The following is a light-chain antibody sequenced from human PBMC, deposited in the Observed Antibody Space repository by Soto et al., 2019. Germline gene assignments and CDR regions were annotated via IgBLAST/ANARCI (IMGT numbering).Light chain of an antibody. CDR3: QTWDTGARVV. J-gene: IGLJ2*01. V-gene: IGLV4-69*01. Sequence: QPVLTQSPSASASLGASVKLTCTLSRRHSSYAIAWHQQQPEKGPRYLMKLSSDGSHSKGDGIPDRFSGSSSGAERYLTISSLQSEDEADYYCQTWDTGARVVFGGGTKVTVL. CDR2: LSSDGSH. CDR1: RRHSSYA.